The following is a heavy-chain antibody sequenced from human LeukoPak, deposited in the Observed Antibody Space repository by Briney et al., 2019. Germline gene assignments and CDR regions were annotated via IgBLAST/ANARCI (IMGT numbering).Heavy chain of an antibody. CDR2: ISGRSSYT. CDR3: ARQTRSVDPLTY. D-gene: IGHD4-23*01. CDR1: GFTFSDYY. J-gene: IGHJ4*02. Sequence: PGGFLRPSCAASGFTFSDYYMTWIRQAPGKGLEWVSCISGRSSYTNYADSVKGRFTISRDNAKNSLYLEMNSLRADDTAVYFCARQTRSVDPLTYWGPGTLVTVSS. V-gene: IGHV3-11*03.